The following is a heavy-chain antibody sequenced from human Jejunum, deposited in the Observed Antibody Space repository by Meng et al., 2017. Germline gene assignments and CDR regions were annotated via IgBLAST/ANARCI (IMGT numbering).Heavy chain of an antibody. Sequence: GGSLRLSCAASGFTFSLLYMDWVRQAPGKGLEWVGRSRDKSNGFSTEYDASVKGRFTISRDESENSVYLQMTGLKAEDTAVYYCARATGDYSNLWGQGTLVIVSS. D-gene: IGHD1-14*01. CDR2: SRDKSNGFST. CDR1: GFTFSLLY. J-gene: IGHJ4*02. CDR3: ARATGDYSNL. V-gene: IGHV3-72*01.